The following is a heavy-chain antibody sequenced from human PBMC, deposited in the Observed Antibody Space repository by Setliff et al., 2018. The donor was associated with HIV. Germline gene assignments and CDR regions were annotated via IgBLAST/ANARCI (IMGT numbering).Heavy chain of an antibody. V-gene: IGHV4-28*01. CDR3: ARSALWFGEADWHFDL. CDR2: IYKGGST. D-gene: IGHD3-10*01. Sequence: PSETLSLTCAVSGYSVSSSYWWGWIRQPPGKGLEWIGWIGYIYKGGSTYYNPSLKSRVTMSVDTSKNHFSLKLRSVTAVDTAVYYCARSALWFGEADWHFDLWGRGALVTVSS. J-gene: IGHJ2*01. CDR1: GYSVSSSYW.